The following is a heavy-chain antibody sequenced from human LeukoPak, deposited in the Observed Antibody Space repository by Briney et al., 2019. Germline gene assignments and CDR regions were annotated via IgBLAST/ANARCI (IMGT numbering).Heavy chain of an antibody. D-gene: IGHD4-17*01. J-gene: IGHJ3*02. CDR3: VRNDGDNAFDI. CDR1: GFTLSTYS. CDR2: ISSSSSNM. Sequence: PGGSLRLSCAASGFTLSTYSMNWVRQAPGKGLDWVSYISSSSSNMYYADSVKGRFTTSRDNAKNSLYMQMNNLRAEDTAVYYCVRNDGDNAFDIWGRGTKVTVSS. V-gene: IGHV3-48*01.